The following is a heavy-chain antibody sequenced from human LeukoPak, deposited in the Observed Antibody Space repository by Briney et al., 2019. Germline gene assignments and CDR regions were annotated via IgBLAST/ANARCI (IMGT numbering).Heavy chain of an antibody. Sequence: SETLSLTCTVSGGSISSYYWSWIRQPAGKGLEWIGRIYTSGSTNYNPSLKSRVTMSVDTSKNQFSLKLSSVTAADTAVYYCARDVYDFWSGLRFDPWGQGTLVTVSS. CDR1: GGSISSYY. V-gene: IGHV4-4*07. CDR2: IYTSGST. J-gene: IGHJ5*02. D-gene: IGHD3-3*01. CDR3: ARDVYDFWSGLRFDP.